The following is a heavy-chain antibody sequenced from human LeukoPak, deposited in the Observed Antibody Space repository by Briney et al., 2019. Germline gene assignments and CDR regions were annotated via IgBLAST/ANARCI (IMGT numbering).Heavy chain of an antibody. V-gene: IGHV3-23*01. CDR2: ISGSGDNP. CDR1: GFTFSSYA. CDR3: AKGYCSGGSCYCQFDY. J-gene: IGHJ4*02. D-gene: IGHD2-15*01. Sequence: GGSLRLSCAVSGFTFSSYAMSWVRQTPGKGLEWVSAISGSGDNPYFADSVKGRFTISRDNSKNTLYLQMNSLIAEDTAVYYCAKGYCSGGSCYCQFDYWGQGTLVTVSS.